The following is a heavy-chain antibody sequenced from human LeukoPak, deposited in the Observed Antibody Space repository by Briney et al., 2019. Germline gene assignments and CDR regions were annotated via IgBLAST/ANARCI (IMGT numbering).Heavy chain of an antibody. CDR2: IYYSGST. J-gene: IGHJ4*02. Sequence: PSETLSLTCTVSGGSISSYYWSWIRQPPGKGLEWIGYIYYSGSTNYNPSLKSRVTISVDTSKNQFSLKLSSVTAADTAVYYCARHFTYGSGSYPLYWGQGTLVTVSS. V-gene: IGHV4-59*08. CDR3: ARHFTYGSGSYPLY. D-gene: IGHD3-10*01. CDR1: GGSISSYY.